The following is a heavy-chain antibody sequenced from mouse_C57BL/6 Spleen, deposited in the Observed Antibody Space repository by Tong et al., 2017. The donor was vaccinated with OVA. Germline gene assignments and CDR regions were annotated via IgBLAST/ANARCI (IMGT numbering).Heavy chain of an antibody. CDR3: ARDYYRYDKFAY. CDR2: INPSTGYT. V-gene: IGHV1-7*01. CDR1: GYTFTSYW. J-gene: IGHJ3*01. D-gene: IGHD2-14*01. Sequence: VQLQESGAELAKPGASVKMSCKASGYTFTSYWMHWVKQRPGQGLEWIGYINPSTGYTEYNQKFKDKATLTADKSYSTAYMQLSRLTSEDSAVYFCARDYYRYDKFAYWGQGTLVTVSA.